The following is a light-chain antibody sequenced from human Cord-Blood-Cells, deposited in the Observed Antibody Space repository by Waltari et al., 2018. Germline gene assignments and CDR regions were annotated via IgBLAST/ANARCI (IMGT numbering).Light chain of an antibody. Sequence: QSALTQPPSASGSPGQPVTISCTGTSSDVGGYNYFSWYQQHPGKAPQLMIYEVSKRPSGVPDRFSGSKSGNTASLTVSGLQAEDEADYYGSSYAGSNNLVFGGGTKLTVL. V-gene: IGLV2-8*01. J-gene: IGLJ3*02. CDR3: SSYAGSNNLV. CDR1: SSDVGGYNY. CDR2: EVS.